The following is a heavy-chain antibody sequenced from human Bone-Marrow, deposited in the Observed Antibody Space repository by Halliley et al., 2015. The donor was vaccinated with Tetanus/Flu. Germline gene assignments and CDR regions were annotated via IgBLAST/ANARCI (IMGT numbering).Heavy chain of an antibody. J-gene: IGHJ4*02. CDR1: GFTFSSYE. D-gene: IGHD6-13*01. CDR3: AKNSRNLEF. Sequence: SLRLSCAASGFTFSSYEMNWVRQPPGKGLEWVSYISSSGSTIFYADSVKGRFTVSRDNAKNSLFLQMNSLRAEDTAVYYCAKNSRNLEFWGQGTLFTVSS. V-gene: IGHV3-48*03. CDR2: ISSSGSTI.